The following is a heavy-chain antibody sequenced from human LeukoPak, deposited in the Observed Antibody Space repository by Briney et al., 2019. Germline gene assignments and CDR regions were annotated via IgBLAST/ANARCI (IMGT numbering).Heavy chain of an antibody. CDR2: ISGSGGST. CDR1: GFTFSSYG. J-gene: IGHJ4*02. V-gene: IGHV3-23*01. Sequence: PGGSLRLSCAASGFTFSSYGMSWVRQAPGKGLEWVSAISGSGGSTYYADSVKGRFTISRDNSKNTLYLQMNSLRAEDTAVYYCAKDTQVYQVAGTFDYWGQGTLVTVSS. D-gene: IGHD6-19*01. CDR3: AKDTQVYQVAGTFDY.